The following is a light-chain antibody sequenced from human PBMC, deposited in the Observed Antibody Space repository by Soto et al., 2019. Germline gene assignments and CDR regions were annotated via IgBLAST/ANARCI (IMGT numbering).Light chain of an antibody. CDR1: QSVSSY. J-gene: IGKJ5*01. Sequence: EIVLTQSPATLSLSPGERATLSCRASQSVSSYLAWYQHKPGQAPRLLIHDASNRATGIPARFSGSGSVTDFTLTISSLEAEDFAVYYGQQRTHWPSTNFGPGPRLESK. V-gene: IGKV3-11*01. CDR3: QQRTHWPSTN. CDR2: DAS.